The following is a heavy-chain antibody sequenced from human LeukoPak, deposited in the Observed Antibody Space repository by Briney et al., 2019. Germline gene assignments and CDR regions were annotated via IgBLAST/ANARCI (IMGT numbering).Heavy chain of an antibody. J-gene: IGHJ1*01. V-gene: IGHV3-30*18. CDR3: AKAEDAEYFHH. CDR2: ISYDGSNK. Sequence: GGSLRLSCAASGFTFSRHGIHWGRQAPGKGVEGVAVISYDGSNKYYADSMKGRFTISRDNSQNTLYLQMNSLRAEDTAVYYCAKAEDAEYFHHWGQGTLVTVSS. CDR1: GFTFSRHG.